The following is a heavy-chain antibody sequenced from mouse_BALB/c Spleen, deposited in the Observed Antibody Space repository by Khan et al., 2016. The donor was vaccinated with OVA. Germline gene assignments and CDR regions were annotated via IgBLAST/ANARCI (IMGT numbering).Heavy chain of an antibody. CDR1: GYTFPEYT. D-gene: IGHD3-3*01. V-gene: IGHV1-18*01. Sequence: VQLQQSGPELVKPGASVKISCKTSGYTFPEYTVHWVKQSLGKSLDWIGVINPKNGGTAYNQKFKGKATLAVDKSSSTAYMEFRNLTSEDSAVYYWARDAGRYWGQGTSVTVAS. J-gene: IGHJ4*01. CDR2: INPKNGGT. CDR3: ARDAGRY.